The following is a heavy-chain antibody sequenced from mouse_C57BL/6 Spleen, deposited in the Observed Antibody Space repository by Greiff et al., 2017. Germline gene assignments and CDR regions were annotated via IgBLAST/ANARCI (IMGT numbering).Heavy chain of an antibody. CDR1: GYTFTSYW. Sequence: VQLQQPGAELVKPGASVKLSCKASGYTFTSYWMQWVKQRPGQGLEWIGEIDPSDSYTNYNQKFKGKATLTVDTSSSTAYMQLSSLTSEDSAVYYCSNSYYFDYWGQGTTLTVSS. J-gene: IGHJ2*01. CDR2: IDPSDSYT. V-gene: IGHV1-50*01. CDR3: SNSYYFDY. D-gene: IGHD4-1*01.